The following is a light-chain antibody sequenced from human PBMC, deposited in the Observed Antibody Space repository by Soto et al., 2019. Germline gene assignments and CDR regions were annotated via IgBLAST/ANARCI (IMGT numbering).Light chain of an antibody. CDR1: SSDVGSYNL. Sequence: QSALTQPASVSGSPGQSLPISCTGTSSDVGSYNLVSWYQQHPGKAPKVMIYEVSKRPSGVSNRFSGSKSGNTASLTISGLQAEDEADYYCCSYGGSYVFGPGTKLTVL. J-gene: IGLJ1*01. V-gene: IGLV2-23*02. CDR2: EVS. CDR3: CSYGGSYV.